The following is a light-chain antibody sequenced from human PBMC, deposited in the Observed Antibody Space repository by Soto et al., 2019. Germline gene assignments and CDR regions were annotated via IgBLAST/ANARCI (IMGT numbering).Light chain of an antibody. Sequence: QSVLTQPASVSGSPGQSITISCTGTSSDVGGYKFVSWYQQHPGKVPKLMIYEVSHRPSGISNRFSGSKSGNTASLTISGLQAEDGAHYYCSSYTTSSTLEVFGGGTKLTVL. CDR3: SSYTTSSTLEV. CDR1: SSDVGGYKF. V-gene: IGLV2-14*01. CDR2: EVS. J-gene: IGLJ3*02.